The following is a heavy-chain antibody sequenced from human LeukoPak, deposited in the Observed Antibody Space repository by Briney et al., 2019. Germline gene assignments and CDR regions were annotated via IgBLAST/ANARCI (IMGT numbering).Heavy chain of an antibody. CDR2: IVVGSGNT. Sequence: ASVKVSCKASGFTFTSSAVQWVRQARGQRLEWIGWIVVGSGNTNYAQKFQERVTITRDMSTSTAYMELSSLRSEDTAVYYCAADTTFYYGSGGYYPLPVDYWGQGTLVTVSS. CDR3: AADTTFYYGSGGYYPLPVDY. CDR1: GFTFTSSA. V-gene: IGHV1-58*01. D-gene: IGHD3-10*01. J-gene: IGHJ4*02.